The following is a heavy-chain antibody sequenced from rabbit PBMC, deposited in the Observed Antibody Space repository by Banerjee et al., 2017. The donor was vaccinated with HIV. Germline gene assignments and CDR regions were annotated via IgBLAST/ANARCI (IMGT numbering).Heavy chain of an antibody. Sequence: QEQLEESGGDLVKPEGSLTLTCTASGFSFSSGYWMCWVRQAPGKGLEWIGCIGIGSGSTYYASWAKGRFTISKTSSTTVTLQMTSLTAADTATYFCAGGGLGSTGYTYAFDPWGPGTLAPS. CDR1: GFSFSSGYW. J-gene: IGHJ2*01. CDR2: IGIGSGST. CDR3: AGGGLGSTGYTYAFDP. D-gene: IGHD1-1*01. V-gene: IGHV1S45*01.